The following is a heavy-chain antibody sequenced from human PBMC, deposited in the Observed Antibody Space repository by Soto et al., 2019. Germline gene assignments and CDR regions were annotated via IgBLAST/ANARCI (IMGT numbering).Heavy chain of an antibody. Sequence: QVQLQESGPGLVKPSETLSLTCTVSGGSISSYYWSWIRQPPGKGLEWIGYIYYSGSTNYNPFLKSRVTISVDTSKNQFSLKLSSVTAADTAVYYCAREEVGARGYFDYWGQGTLVTVSS. D-gene: IGHD1-26*01. CDR1: GGSISSYY. CDR3: AREEVGARGYFDY. CDR2: IYYSGST. J-gene: IGHJ4*02. V-gene: IGHV4-59*01.